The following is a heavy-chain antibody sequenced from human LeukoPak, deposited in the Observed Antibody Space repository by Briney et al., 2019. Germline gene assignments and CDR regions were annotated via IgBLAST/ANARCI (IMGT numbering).Heavy chain of an antibody. CDR2: IYSGDTT. V-gene: IGHV3-66*01. CDR1: GFSVNNNY. D-gene: IGHD4-17*01. CDR3: VREFYGP. J-gene: IGHJ5*02. Sequence: GSLRLSCTASGFSVNNNYISWVRQAPGRGLEWVSVIYSGDTTFYADSVKDRFTISRDNSKNTVYLQMNNLRGEDTAMYYCVREFYGPWGQGTLVTVSS.